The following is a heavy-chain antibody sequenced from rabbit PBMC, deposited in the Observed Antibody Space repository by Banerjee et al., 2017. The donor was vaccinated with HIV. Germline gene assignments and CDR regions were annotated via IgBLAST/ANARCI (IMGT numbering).Heavy chain of an antibody. D-gene: IGHD4-1*01. V-gene: IGHV1S7*01. CDR3: ARDGGWVAEFSL. Sequence: QLKETGGGPGQPGGSLPHSRKASGFDFSNYYMNWVRQAPGKGLEWIGTIYAAKGSTDYASWVNGRFTISIDNAQNTVDLQMNSLTAADTATYFCARDGGWVAEFSLWGPGTLVTVS. CDR1: GFDFSNYY. CDR2: IYAAKGST. J-gene: IGHJ4*01.